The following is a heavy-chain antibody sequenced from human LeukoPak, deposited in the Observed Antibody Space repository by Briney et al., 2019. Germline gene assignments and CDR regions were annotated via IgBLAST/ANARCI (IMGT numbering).Heavy chain of an antibody. D-gene: IGHD6-13*01. Sequence: ASVKVSCKASGYTFTSYGISWVRQAPGQGLEWMGWINTNTGNPTYAQGFTGRFVFSLDTSVSTAYLQISSLKAEDTAVYYCARETGGAAAAGNTWGQGTTVTVSS. CDR2: INTNTGNP. J-gene: IGHJ6*02. CDR1: GYTFTSYG. V-gene: IGHV7-4-1*02. CDR3: ARETGGAAAAGNT.